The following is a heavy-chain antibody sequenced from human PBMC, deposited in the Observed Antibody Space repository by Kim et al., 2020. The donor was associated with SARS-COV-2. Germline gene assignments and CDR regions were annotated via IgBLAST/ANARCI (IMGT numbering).Heavy chain of an antibody. J-gene: IGHJ4*02. D-gene: IGHD3-22*01. CDR1: GGSFSGYY. V-gene: IGHV4-34*01. CDR2: INHSGST. Sequence: SETLSLTCAVYGGSFSGYYWSWIRQPPGKGLEWIGEINHSGSTNYNPSLKSRVTISVDTSKNQFSLKLSSVTAADTAVYYCASFKEEVSMIVVVITAVSSYLDYWGQGTLAT. CDR3: ASFKEEVSMIVVVITAVSSYLDY.